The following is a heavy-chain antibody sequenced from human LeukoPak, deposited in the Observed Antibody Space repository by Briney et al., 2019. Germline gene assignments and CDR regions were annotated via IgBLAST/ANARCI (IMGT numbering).Heavy chain of an antibody. CDR1: GFTFSSYG. CDR2: IWYDGSNK. Sequence: GGSLRLSCAASGFTFSSYGMHWVRQAPGKGLEWVAVIWYDGSNKYYAASVKGRFTVSRDNAKNSLFLQMNSLRVEDTAVYFCARDPSEPSSGEDFWGQGTLVTVSS. CDR3: ARDPSEPSSGEDF. V-gene: IGHV3-33*01. J-gene: IGHJ4*02. D-gene: IGHD1-14*01.